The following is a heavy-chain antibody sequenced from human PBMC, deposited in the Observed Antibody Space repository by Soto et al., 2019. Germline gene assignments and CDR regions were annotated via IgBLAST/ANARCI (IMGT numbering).Heavy chain of an antibody. CDR3: ARSRAAYCGGDCYHAEYFQH. Sequence: SETLSLTCTVSGGSIGSGGYYWSWIRQHPGKGLEWIGYIYYSGSTYYNPSLKSRVTISVDTSKNQFSLKLSSVTAADTAVYYCARSRAAYCGGDCYHAEYFQHWGQGTLVTVSS. CDR2: IYYSGST. CDR1: GGSIGSGGYY. D-gene: IGHD2-21*02. V-gene: IGHV4-31*03. J-gene: IGHJ1*01.